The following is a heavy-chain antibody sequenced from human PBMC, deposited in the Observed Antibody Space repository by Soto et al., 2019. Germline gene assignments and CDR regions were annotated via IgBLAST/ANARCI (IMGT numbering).Heavy chain of an antibody. Sequence: XETLTLTCAVDGWSFSGYCRSWIRQPPGKGLDWIGEINHSGSTNYNPSLKSRVTISVDTSKNQFSLKLSSVTAADTAVYYCARDRRLGYCSSTSCSRDYYGMDVWGQGPTVTVSS. V-gene: IGHV4-34*01. CDR1: GWSFSGYC. CDR3: ARDRRLGYCSSTSCSRDYYGMDV. CDR2: INHSGST. D-gene: IGHD2-2*01. J-gene: IGHJ6*02.